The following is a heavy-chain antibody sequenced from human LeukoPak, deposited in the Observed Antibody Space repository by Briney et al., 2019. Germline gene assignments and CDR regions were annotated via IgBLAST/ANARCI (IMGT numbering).Heavy chain of an antibody. CDR1: GGTFSSYT. V-gene: IGHV1-69*02. CDR3: ARADSSSSPFDY. D-gene: IGHD6-6*01. J-gene: IGHJ4*02. Sequence: SVKVSCKASGGTFSSYTISWVRQAPGQGLEWMGRIIPILGIADYAQKFQGRVTITADKSTSTAYMELSGLRSEDTAVYYCARADSSSSPFDYWGQGTLVTVSS. CDR2: IIPILGIA.